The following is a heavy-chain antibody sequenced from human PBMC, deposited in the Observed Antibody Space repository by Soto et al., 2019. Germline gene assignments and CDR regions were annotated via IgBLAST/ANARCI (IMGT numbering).Heavy chain of an antibody. Sequence: SDTLSLTFSVTGFSISTYYWNWIRQPPGKVLAWLGHIYLTGYTNYNPSLQSRFTISLFTSRNKFFLKLTSVTAADTAVYYCAREDEDTAMGHFDSWGQGTLVTVS. J-gene: IGHJ4*02. CDR2: IYLTGYT. CDR1: GFSISTYY. V-gene: IGHV4-59*01. D-gene: IGHD5-18*01. CDR3: AREDEDTAMGHFDS.